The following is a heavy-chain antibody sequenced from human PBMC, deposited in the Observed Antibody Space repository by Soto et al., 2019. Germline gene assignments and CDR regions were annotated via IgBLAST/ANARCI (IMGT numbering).Heavy chain of an antibody. J-gene: IGHJ4*02. CDR2: IKLDGREK. V-gene: IGHV3-7*01. CDR3: ARVGGFCSGGSCQVLFFES. Sequence: GGSLRLSCAASGFTFSNYWMSWVRQAPGKGLEWVANIKLDGREKDCVDSVKGRFTISRDNAKKSLYLQMNSLRAEDTAVYYCARVGGFCSGGSCQVLFFESWGQGALVTVSS. CDR1: GFTFSNYW. D-gene: IGHD2-15*01.